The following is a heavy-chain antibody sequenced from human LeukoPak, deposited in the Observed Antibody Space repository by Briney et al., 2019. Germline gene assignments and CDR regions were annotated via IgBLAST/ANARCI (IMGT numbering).Heavy chain of an antibody. CDR1: GGSISSYY. Sequence: PSETLSLTCTVSGGSISSYYWCWSRQPPAKGLEWLGYVYYSGSTNYNPSLKSRVTISVDTSKNQFSLKLSSVTAADTAVYYCARGGGYYYGSGTAFDYWGQGPLVTVSS. CDR3: ARGGGYYYGSGTAFDY. CDR2: VYYSGST. V-gene: IGHV4-59*01. D-gene: IGHD3-10*01. J-gene: IGHJ4*02.